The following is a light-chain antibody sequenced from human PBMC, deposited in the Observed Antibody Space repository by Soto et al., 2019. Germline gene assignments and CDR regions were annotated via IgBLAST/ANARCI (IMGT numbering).Light chain of an antibody. CDR2: EVN. J-gene: IGLJ1*01. V-gene: IGLV2-23*02. Sequence: QSVLTQPASVSGSPGQSIATSCTGTSSDVGNYNLVSWYQQHPGKAPRLMIFEVNKRPSGVSDRFSGSKSGNTASLTISGLQADDKAEYHCYSYAGSYIYYVFGAGTKVTVL. CDR3: YSYAGSYIYYV. CDR1: SSDVGNYNL.